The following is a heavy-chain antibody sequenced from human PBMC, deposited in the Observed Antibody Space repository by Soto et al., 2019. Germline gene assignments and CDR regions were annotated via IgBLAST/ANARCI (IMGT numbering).Heavy chain of an antibody. CDR3: ARTDGYEIDY. CDR2: IYPGDSDS. V-gene: IGHV5-51*01. Sequence: GESLKISCKGSAYSFVSYWIAWVRQRPGKGLEWMGIIYPGDSDSTYSPSFQGQVTLSVDKSINTVFLQWSSLEASDTAMYYCARTDGYEIDYWGQGTQVTVSS. D-gene: IGHD5-12*01. CDR1: AYSFVSYW. J-gene: IGHJ4*02.